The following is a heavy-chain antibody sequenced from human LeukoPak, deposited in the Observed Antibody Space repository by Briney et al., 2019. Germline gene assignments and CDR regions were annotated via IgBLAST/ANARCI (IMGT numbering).Heavy chain of an antibody. CDR1: GYRLTSYW. D-gene: IGHD3-9*01. J-gene: IGHJ4*02. CDR3: ARELRYFDWLSMEYYFDY. V-gene: IGHV5-51*01. CDR2: IYPGDSDT. Sequence: GESLKISCKGSGYRLTSYWIGWVRQMPGKGLEWMGIIYPGDSDTRYSPSFQGQVTISADKSISTAYLQWSSLKASDTAMYYCARELRYFDWLSMEYYFDYWGQGTLVTVSS.